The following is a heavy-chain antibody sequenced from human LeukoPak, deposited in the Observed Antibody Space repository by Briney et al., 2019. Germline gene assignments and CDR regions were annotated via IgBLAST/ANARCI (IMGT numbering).Heavy chain of an antibody. D-gene: IGHD3-10*01. J-gene: IGHJ5*01. Sequence: SETLSLTCAVYGGSFSDYSWTWVRQSPGHGLEWIGEIEHGGAAKYSPSLNYRATISLDSSRNQVSLTMTSVTAADPAVYFCARGREAGRVITSGRMKKSRWFDSWGQGSRVTVSS. V-gene: IGHV4-34*01. CDR2: IEHGGAA. CDR3: ARGREAGRVITSGRMKKSRWFDS. CDR1: GGSFSDYS.